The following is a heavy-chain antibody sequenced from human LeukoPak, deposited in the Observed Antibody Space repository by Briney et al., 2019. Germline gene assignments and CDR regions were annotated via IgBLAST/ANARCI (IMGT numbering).Heavy chain of an antibody. CDR2: IYSGGTT. CDR3: AREKTGSDGYNHGFDY. J-gene: IGHJ4*02. D-gene: IGHD5-24*01. V-gene: IGHV3-53*01. Sequence: GGSLRLSCAASGLTVSNNYMSWVRQAPGKGLEWVSVIYSGGTTKYADSVRGRFSISRDNSKNTLHLQMNSLRADDTAVYYCAREKTGSDGYNHGFDYWGQGALVTVSS. CDR1: GLTVSNNY.